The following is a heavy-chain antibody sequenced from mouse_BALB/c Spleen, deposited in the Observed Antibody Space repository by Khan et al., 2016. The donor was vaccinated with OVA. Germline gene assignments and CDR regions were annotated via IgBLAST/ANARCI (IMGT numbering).Heavy chain of an antibody. D-gene: IGHD1-3*01. Sequence: QVQLKESGPGLVAPSQSLSITCTVSGFSLTSYGAHWVRQPSGKGLLWLGVIWAGGSTNYNSAPMSRLSFSTDNSTSQDFLKMNSLQTDDTAMYYCASLEDIWGQGTTLTVSS. J-gene: IGHJ2*01. CDR3: ASLEDI. V-gene: IGHV2-9*02. CDR2: IWAGGST. CDR1: GFSLTSYG.